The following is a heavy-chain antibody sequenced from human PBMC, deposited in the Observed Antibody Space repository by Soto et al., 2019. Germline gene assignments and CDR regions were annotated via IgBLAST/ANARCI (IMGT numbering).Heavy chain of an antibody. CDR1: GGSMSSSNW. V-gene: IGHV4-4*02. Sequence: QVQLQESGPGLVKPSGTLSLTCTVSGGSMSSSNWWNWVRQSPGKGLEWIGEAHHSGRTNYNPSLKSRVTISVAKSKTHFSLKLSSVTAADTAVYYCARSEATGLDYWGQGTLVTVSS. J-gene: IGHJ4*02. CDR2: AHHSGRT. CDR3: ARSEATGLDY. D-gene: IGHD1-26*01.